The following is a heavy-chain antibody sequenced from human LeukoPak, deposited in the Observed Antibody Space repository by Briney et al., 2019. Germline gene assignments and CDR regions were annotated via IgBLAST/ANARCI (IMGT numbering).Heavy chain of an antibody. D-gene: IGHD4-17*01. Sequence: SETLSLTCAVYGGSFSGYYWSWIRQPPGKGLEWIGEINHSGSTNYNPPLKSRVTISVDTSKNQFSLKLSSLTAADTAVYYCARANYGDYPIDYWGQGTLVTVSS. CDR3: ARANYGDYPIDY. CDR1: GGSFSGYY. J-gene: IGHJ4*02. V-gene: IGHV4-34*01. CDR2: INHSGST.